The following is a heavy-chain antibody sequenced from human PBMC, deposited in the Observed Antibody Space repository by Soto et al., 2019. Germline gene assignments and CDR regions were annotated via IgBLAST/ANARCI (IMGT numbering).Heavy chain of an antibody. CDR2: TYYRSKWSN. D-gene: IGHD1-26*01. Sequence: QVQLQQSGPGLVKPSQTLSLTCAISGDSVFTNGVAWNWLRQSPSRGLEWLGRTYYRSKWSNDYAVSVKSRITINLDTSKNQLSLQLNSVHPEDTAVYYCARGRHSGFDYWGQGTLVTVSS. CDR1: GDSVFTNGVA. J-gene: IGHJ4*02. CDR3: ARGRHSGFDY. V-gene: IGHV6-1*01.